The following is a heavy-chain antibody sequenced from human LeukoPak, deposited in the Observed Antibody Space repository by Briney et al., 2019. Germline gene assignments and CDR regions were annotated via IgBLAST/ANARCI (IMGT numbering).Heavy chain of an antibody. CDR3: ARGYSYGYYFDY. D-gene: IGHD5-18*01. CDR1: GGSISSSSYY. V-gene: IGHV4-39*07. CDR2: IYYSGST. Sequence: SETLSLTCTVSGGSISSSSYYWGWIRQPPGKGLEWIGSIYYSGSTYHNPSLKSRVAISVDTSKNQFSLKLSSVTAADTAVYYCARGYSYGYYFDYWGQGTLVTVSS. J-gene: IGHJ4*02.